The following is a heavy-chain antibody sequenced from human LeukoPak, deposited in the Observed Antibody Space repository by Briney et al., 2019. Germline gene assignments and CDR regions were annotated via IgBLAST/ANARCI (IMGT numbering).Heavy chain of an antibody. CDR3: ARGILTPDDY. Sequence: GGSLGLSCAASGFTFSSYAMHWVRQAPGKGLEWVAVISYDGSNKYYADSVKGRFTISRDNSKNTLYLQMNSLRAEDTAVYYCARGILTPDDYWGQGTLVTVSS. J-gene: IGHJ4*02. CDR2: ISYDGSNK. D-gene: IGHD1-14*01. V-gene: IGHV3-30-3*01. CDR1: GFTFSSYA.